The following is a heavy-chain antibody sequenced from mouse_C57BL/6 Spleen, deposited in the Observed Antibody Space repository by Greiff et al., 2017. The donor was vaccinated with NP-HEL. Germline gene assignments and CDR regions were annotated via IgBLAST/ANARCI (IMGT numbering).Heavy chain of an antibody. Sequence: EVQLQQSGPELVKPGASVKISCKASGYSFTGYYMNWVKQSPEKSLEWIGEINPSTGGTTYNQKFKAKATLTVDKSSSTAYMQLKSLTSEDSAVYYCARGVGLDFDVWGTGTTVTVSS. J-gene: IGHJ1*03. CDR1: GYSFTGYY. CDR2: INPSTGGT. D-gene: IGHD4-1*01. CDR3: ARGVGLDFDV. V-gene: IGHV1-42*01.